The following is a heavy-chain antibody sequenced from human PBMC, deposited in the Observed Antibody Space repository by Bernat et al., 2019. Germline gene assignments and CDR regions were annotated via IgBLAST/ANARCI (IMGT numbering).Heavy chain of an antibody. J-gene: IGHJ4*01. Sequence: EVHLLESGGGLVQPGGSLRVSCTACGFNFRHYAMSLVRQAPGKWLEWVSEMCDNGGSTFYADSVRGRFTISRDNSKNTLALQLNSLRAEDTAVYYGAQRRSGTYF. CDR1: GFNFRHYA. CDR2: MCDNGGST. CDR3: AQRRSGTYF. D-gene: IGHD2-15*01. V-gene: IGHV3-23*01.